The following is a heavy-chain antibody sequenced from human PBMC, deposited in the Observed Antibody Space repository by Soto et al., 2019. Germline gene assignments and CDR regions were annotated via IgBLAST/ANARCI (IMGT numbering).Heavy chain of an antibody. CDR2: IYHSGST. CDR3: ARGRDCTNGVCIFDY. CDR1: GGSISSSGYS. J-gene: IGHJ4*02. Sequence: PSETLSLTCAVSGGSISSSGYSWSWIRQPPGKGLEWIGSIYHSGSTYYNPSLKSRVTISVDRSKNQFSLKLSSVTAADTAVYYCARGRDCTNGVCIFDYWGQGTLVTVSS. V-gene: IGHV4-30-2*01. D-gene: IGHD2-8*01.